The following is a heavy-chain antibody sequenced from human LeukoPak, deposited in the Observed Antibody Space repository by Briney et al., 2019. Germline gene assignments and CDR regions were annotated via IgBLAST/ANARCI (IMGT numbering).Heavy chain of an antibody. J-gene: IGHJ5*02. CDR3: AADLRSGQSPFDP. CDR1: GFTFTSSA. Sequence: GASVKVSCKGSGFTFTSSAMQWVRQARGQRLEWIGWIVVGSGNTNYAQKFQERVTITRDMSTSTAYMELSSLRSEDTAVYYCAADLRSGQSPFDPWGQGTLVIVSS. D-gene: IGHD2-15*01. V-gene: IGHV1-58*02. CDR2: IVVGSGNT.